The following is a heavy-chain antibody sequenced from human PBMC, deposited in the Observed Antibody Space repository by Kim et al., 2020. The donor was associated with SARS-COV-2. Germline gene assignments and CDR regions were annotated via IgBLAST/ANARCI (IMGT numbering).Heavy chain of an antibody. CDR3: ARSALSAQH. Sequence: SYTNYADSVKGRFTISRDNAKNSLYLQMNSLRAEDTAVYYCARSALSAQHWGQGTLVTVSS. CDR2: SYT. V-gene: IGHV3-11*03. J-gene: IGHJ4*02.